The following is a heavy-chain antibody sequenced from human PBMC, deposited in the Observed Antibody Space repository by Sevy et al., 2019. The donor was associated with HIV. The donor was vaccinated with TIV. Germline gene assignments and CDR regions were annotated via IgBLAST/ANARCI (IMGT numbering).Heavy chain of an antibody. CDR2: IYYSGST. D-gene: IGHD3-22*01. V-gene: IGHV4-61*01. Sequence: SENLSLTCTVSGGSVSSGSYYWSWIRQPPGKGLEWIGYIYYSGSTNYNPSLKSRVTISVDTSKNQFSLKLSSVTAADTAVYYCARDVGGDYSHSSGYNAFDIWGQGTMVTVSS. CDR3: ARDVGGDYSHSSGYNAFDI. J-gene: IGHJ3*02. CDR1: GGSVSSGSYY.